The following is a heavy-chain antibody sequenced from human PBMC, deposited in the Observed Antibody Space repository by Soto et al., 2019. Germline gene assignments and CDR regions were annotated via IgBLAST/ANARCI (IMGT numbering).Heavy chain of an antibody. Sequence: GGSLRLSCAASGFTFSDYYMSWIRQAPGKGLEWVSYISSSGSTIYYADSVKGRFTISRDNAKNSLYPQMNSLRAEDTAVYYCARDGLRFLEWAGGGAFDIWGQGTMVTVSS. CDR1: GFTFSDYY. CDR3: ARDGLRFLEWAGGGAFDI. CDR2: ISSSGSTI. D-gene: IGHD3-3*01. V-gene: IGHV3-11*01. J-gene: IGHJ3*02.